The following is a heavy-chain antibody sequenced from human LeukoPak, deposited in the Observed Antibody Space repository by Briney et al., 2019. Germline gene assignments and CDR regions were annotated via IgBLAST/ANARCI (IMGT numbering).Heavy chain of an antibody. CDR3: ARVYDSSGYYLEFDY. D-gene: IGHD3-22*01. Sequence: ASVKVSCKASGYTFTSYYMHWVRQAPGQGLEWMGRINPNSGGTDYAQKFQGRVTMTRDTSISTAYMELSRLRSDDTAVYYCARVYDSSGYYLEFDYWGQGTLVTVSS. J-gene: IGHJ4*02. CDR2: INPNSGGT. V-gene: IGHV1-2*06. CDR1: GYTFTSYY.